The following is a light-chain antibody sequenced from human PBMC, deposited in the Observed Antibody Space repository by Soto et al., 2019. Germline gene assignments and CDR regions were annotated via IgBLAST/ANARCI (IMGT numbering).Light chain of an antibody. J-gene: IGLJ2*01. CDR1: SSDVGGFNY. CDR3: SSYTSDSTLDAV. V-gene: IGLV2-14*01. Sequence: QSALTQPASVSGSPGQSITISCTGTSSDVGGFNYVSWYQQHPGKAPKLMIYDVSNRPSGVSNRFSGSKSGNTASLTISGLQAEDEADYYCSSYTSDSTLDAVFGGGTKLTVL. CDR2: DVS.